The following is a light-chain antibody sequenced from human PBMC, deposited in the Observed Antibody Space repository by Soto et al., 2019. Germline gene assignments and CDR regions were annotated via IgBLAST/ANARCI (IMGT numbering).Light chain of an antibody. CDR3: HQSYSSWT. V-gene: IGKV1-12*01. J-gene: IGKJ1*01. CDR1: QGIKNW. Sequence: DIQMTQSPSYVSASVGDRVTITCRASQGIKNWLAWYQQKPGKAPNLLIYAASSLHSGVPSRFSGSGSGTDFTLTISSLQPEDFGTFYCHQSYSSWTFGQGTKVDIK. CDR2: AAS.